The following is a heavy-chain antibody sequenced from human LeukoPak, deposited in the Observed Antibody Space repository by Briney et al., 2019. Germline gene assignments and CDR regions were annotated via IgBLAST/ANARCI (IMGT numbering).Heavy chain of an antibody. CDR3: ARERVPAANWFDP. J-gene: IGHJ5*02. Sequence: PSETLSLTCTVSGGSISSSSYYWGWIRQPPGKGLEWIGSIYYSGSTYYNPSLKSRVTISVDTSKNQFSLKLSSVTAADTAVYYCARERVPAANWFDPWGQGTLVTVSS. CDR1: GGSISSSSYY. V-gene: IGHV4-39*07. CDR2: IYYSGST. D-gene: IGHD2-2*01.